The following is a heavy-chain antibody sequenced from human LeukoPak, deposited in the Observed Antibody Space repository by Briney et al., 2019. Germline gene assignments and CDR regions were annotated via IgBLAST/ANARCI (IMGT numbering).Heavy chain of an antibody. CDR3: ARASHYYDSSGYYLI. D-gene: IGHD3-22*01. J-gene: IGHJ3*02. V-gene: IGHV1-18*01. CDR2: ISAHNGNT. Sequence: ASVKVSCKASGYTFTSYGISWVRQAPGQGLEWMGWISAHNGNTNYAQKLQGRVTMTTDTSTSTAYMELRSLRSDDTAVYYCARASHYYDSSGYYLIWGQGTMVTVSS. CDR1: GYTFTSYG.